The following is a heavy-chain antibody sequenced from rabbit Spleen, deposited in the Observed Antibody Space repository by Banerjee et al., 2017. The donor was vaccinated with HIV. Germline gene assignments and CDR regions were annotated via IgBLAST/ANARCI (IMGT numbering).Heavy chain of an antibody. Sequence: KESGGGLVKPGGTLTLTCKAFGFSFNSGYDMCWVRQAPGKGLEWIACIYAGSSGNTYSATWAKGRFTISKASSTTVTLQMTSLTAADTATYFCARDTGTSFSTYGMDLWGPGTLVTVS. CDR1: GFSFNSGYD. V-gene: IGHV1S40*01. CDR2: IYAGSSGNT. D-gene: IGHD8-1*01. CDR3: ARDTGTSFSTYGMDL. J-gene: IGHJ6*01.